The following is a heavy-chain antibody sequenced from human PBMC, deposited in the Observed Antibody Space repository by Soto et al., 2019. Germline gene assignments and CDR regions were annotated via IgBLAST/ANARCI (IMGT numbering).Heavy chain of an antibody. Sequence: SETLSLTCTVSGGSISSYYWSWIRQPPGKGLEWIGYIYYSGSTNYNTSLKSRVTISVDTSKNQFSLKLSSVTAADTAVYYCARGPFYDSVWGTYRYFDYWGQGSLVTVSS. CDR3: ARGPFYDSVWGTYRYFDY. D-gene: IGHD3-16*02. V-gene: IGHV4-59*01. J-gene: IGHJ4*02. CDR1: GGSISSYY. CDR2: IYYSGST.